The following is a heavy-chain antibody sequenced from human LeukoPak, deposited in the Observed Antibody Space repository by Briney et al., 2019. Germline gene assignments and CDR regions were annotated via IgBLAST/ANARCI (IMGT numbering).Heavy chain of an antibody. V-gene: IGHV4-59*01. CDR2: IYYSGST. CDR1: GGSISSYY. J-gene: IGHJ4*02. Sequence: SETLSLTCTVSGGSISSYYWSWIRQPAGKGLEWIGYIYYSGSTNYNPSLKSRVTISVDTSKNQFSLKLSSVTAADTAVYYCARARGSGSFPFDYWGQGTLVTVSS. CDR3: ARARGSGSFPFDY. D-gene: IGHD3-10*01.